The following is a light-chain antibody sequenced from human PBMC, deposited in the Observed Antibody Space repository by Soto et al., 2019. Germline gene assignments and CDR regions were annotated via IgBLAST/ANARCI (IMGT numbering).Light chain of an antibody. CDR2: ASS. V-gene: IGKV3-20*01. CDR3: QLYGISPH. CDR1: QSRGSNF. Sequence: EIVLTQSPGTLSLSPGERSTLSCKTSQSRGSNFLAWYQHKPGQAPRLLIYASSNRATGIPDRFSGSASGTDFTLTINRLEPEDFAVYYYQLYGISPHFGQGTRLEIK. J-gene: IGKJ5*01.